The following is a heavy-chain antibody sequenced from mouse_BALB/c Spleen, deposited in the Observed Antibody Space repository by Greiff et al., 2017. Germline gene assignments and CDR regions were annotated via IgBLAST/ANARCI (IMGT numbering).Heavy chain of an antibody. V-gene: IGHV1-7*01. CDR3: ARYYGFPYAMDY. Sequence: VQLQQSGAELAKPGASVKMSCKASGYTFTSYWMHWVKQRPGQGLEWIGYINPSTGYTEYNQKFKDKATLTADKSSSTAYMQLSSLTSEDSAVYYCARYYGFPYAMDYWGQGTSVTVSS. CDR1: GYTFTSYW. J-gene: IGHJ4*01. D-gene: IGHD1-2*01. CDR2: INPSTGYT.